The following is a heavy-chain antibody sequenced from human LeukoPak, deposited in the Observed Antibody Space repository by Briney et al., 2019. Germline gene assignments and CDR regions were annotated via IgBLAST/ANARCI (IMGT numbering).Heavy chain of an antibody. CDR2: ISWNSGSI. Sequence: PGGSLRLSCAASGFTFDDYAMHWVRQAPGKGLEWVSGISWNSGSIGHADSVKGRFTISRDNAKNSLYLQMNSLRAEDTTVYYCAKDGGDGYNHDAFDMWGQGTMVTVSS. D-gene: IGHD5-24*01. CDR3: AKDGGDGYNHDAFDM. J-gene: IGHJ3*02. V-gene: IGHV3-9*01. CDR1: GFTFDDYA.